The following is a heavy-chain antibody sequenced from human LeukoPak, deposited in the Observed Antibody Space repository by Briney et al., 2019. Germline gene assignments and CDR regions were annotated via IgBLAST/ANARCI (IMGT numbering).Heavy chain of an antibody. Sequence: GSLRLSCAASGFTFSSYAMSWARQPPGKGLEWIGEINHSGSTNYNPSLKSRVTISVDTSKNQFSLKLSSVTAADTAVYYCARSYPRYCSSTSCYRLAMDVWGKGTTVTVSS. D-gene: IGHD2-2*01. CDR2: INHSGST. V-gene: IGHV4-34*01. CDR3: ARSYPRYCSSTSCYRLAMDV. CDR1: GFTFSSYA. J-gene: IGHJ6*03.